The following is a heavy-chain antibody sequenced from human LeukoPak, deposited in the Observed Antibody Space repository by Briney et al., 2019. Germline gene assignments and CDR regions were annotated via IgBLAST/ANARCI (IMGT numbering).Heavy chain of an antibody. Sequence: PSETLSLTCAVYGGSISSYYWSWIRQPAGKGLEWIGRIYTSGSTNYNPSLKSRVTMSVDTSKNQFSLKLSSVTAADTAVYYCARDPTPRKWFGESRWVSGWFDPWGQGTLVTVSS. J-gene: IGHJ5*02. CDR3: ARDPTPRKWFGESRWVSGWFDP. CDR1: GGSISSYY. CDR2: IYTSGST. V-gene: IGHV4-4*07. D-gene: IGHD3-10*01.